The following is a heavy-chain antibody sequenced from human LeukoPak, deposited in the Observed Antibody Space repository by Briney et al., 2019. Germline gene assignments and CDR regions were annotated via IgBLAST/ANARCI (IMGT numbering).Heavy chain of an antibody. D-gene: IGHD6-13*01. CDR1: GGSISSGSYY. Sequence: PSETLSLTCTVSGGSISSGSYYWSWIRQPAGKGLEWIGRIYTSGSTNYNPSLKSRVTISVDTSKNQFSLKLSSVTAADTAVYYCARDYYDWYSSSLMDYWGQGTLVTVSS. CDR3: ARDYYDWYSSSLMDY. CDR2: IYTSGST. V-gene: IGHV4-61*02. J-gene: IGHJ4*02.